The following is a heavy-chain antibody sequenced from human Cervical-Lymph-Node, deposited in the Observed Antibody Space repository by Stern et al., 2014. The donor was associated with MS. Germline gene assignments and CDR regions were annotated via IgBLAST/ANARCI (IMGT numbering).Heavy chain of an antibody. V-gene: IGHV3-30-3*01. CDR1: GFTFRTYA. CDR3: ARGGRGVGLEY. J-gene: IGHJ4*02. CDR2: VSYDGTQR. D-gene: IGHD3-10*01. Sequence: VQLEASGGGVVQPGRSLSLSCVASGFTFRTYAMHWVRQAPGQGLEWVAFVSYDGTQRNSTDSVKARFTISRDNSKNTLYLHMNSLRDEDTAVYFCARGGRGVGLEYWGQGALVTVSS.